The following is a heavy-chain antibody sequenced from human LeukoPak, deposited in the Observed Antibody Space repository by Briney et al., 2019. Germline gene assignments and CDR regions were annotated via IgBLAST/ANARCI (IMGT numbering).Heavy chain of an antibody. CDR3: VRGTGY. J-gene: IGHJ4*02. Sequence: GGSLRLSCSVSGFTFSTYVMHWVRQAPGKELEYVSAISSNGDNTYYADSVKGRFTISRDNSKNTLYLQMSSLRADDTAVYYCVRGTGYWGQGTLVTVSS. CDR1: GFTFSTYV. CDR2: ISSNGDNT. V-gene: IGHV3-64D*06.